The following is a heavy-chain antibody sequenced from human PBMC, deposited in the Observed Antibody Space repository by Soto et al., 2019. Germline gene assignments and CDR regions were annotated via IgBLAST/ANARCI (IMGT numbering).Heavy chain of an antibody. D-gene: IGHD6-19*01. Sequence: GGSLRLSCVASGFTFSSYAMSWVRQAPGKGLEWVTAVSATGGSTYYADSVKGRFTISRDNSKNTLYVQMNSLRAEDTAVYYCAKAEQWLVRGRYFDFWGQGALVTVSS. V-gene: IGHV3-23*01. CDR2: VSATGGST. CDR1: GFTFSSYA. CDR3: AKAEQWLVRGRYFDF. J-gene: IGHJ4*02.